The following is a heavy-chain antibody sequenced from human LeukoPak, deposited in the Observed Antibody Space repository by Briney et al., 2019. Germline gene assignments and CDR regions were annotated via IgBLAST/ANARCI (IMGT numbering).Heavy chain of an antibody. CDR1: GVSISSSSYS. CDR3: ARRIAAARGTFDY. CDR2: IYYSDST. D-gene: IGHD6-13*01. V-gene: IGHV4-39*01. Sequence: SETLSLTCTVSGVSISSSSYSWGWIRQPPGKGREWIVSIYYSDSTYYHPSLKSLVTKTVATSKNQFPLKLSSVTAADTAVDYCARRIAAARGTFDYWGQGTLVTVSS. J-gene: IGHJ4*02.